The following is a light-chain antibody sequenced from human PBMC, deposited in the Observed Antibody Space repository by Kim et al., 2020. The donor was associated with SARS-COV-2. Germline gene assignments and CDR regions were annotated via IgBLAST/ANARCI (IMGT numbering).Light chain of an antibody. CDR3: QRYGSSRT. J-gene: IGKJ2*01. Sequence: DIVLTQSPGTLSVSPGERATLSCRARQSISTTDLSWYQQKPGQAPRHLIYDATTRVTGIPDRFSGSGSGTDFTLTISRLEPEDFAVYCCQRYGSSRTFGQGTKLEI. V-gene: IGKV3-20*01. CDR1: QSISTTD. CDR2: DAT.